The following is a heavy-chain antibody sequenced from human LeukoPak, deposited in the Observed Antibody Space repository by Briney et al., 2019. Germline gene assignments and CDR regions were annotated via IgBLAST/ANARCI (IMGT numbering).Heavy chain of an antibody. CDR3: AKESSGCLDY. V-gene: IGHV3-9*01. CDR1: GFPFDDYG. Sequence: GGSLRLSCAASGFPFDDYGMHWVRQAPGKGLEWVSSISWNSGNIGYADSVKGRFTISRDNDKNSLYLQMNSLTAEDTALYYCAKESSGCLDYWGQGTLVTASS. CDR2: ISWNSGNI. D-gene: IGHD6-19*01. J-gene: IGHJ4*02.